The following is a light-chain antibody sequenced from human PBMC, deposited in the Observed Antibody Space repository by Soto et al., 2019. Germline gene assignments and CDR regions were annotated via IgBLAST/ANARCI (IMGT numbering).Light chain of an antibody. Sequence: QSALTQPASVSGSPGQSITISCTGTSSNVGGSNSVSWYQQHPGKAPKLMIYDVSNWPSGVSNRFSGSKSGNTASLTISGLQAEDEADYYGSSYTSISSTPVVFGVEPKLTVL. CDR2: DVS. V-gene: IGLV2-14*01. CDR3: SSYTSISSTPVV. CDR1: SSNVGGSNS. J-gene: IGLJ2*01.